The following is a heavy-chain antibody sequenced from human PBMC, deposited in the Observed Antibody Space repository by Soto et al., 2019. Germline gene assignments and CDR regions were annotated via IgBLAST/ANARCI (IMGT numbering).Heavy chain of an antibody. V-gene: IGHV4-39*01. J-gene: IGHJ4*02. D-gene: IGHD3-3*01. Sequence: SETLSLTCTVSGGSISSSSYYWGWIRQPPGKGLEWIGSIYYSGSTYYNPSLKSRVTISVDTSKNQFSLKLSSVTTADTAVYYCARPSVVDFWSGAFDYWGQGTLVTVSS. CDR1: GGSISSSSYY. CDR2: IYYSGST. CDR3: ARPSVVDFWSGAFDY.